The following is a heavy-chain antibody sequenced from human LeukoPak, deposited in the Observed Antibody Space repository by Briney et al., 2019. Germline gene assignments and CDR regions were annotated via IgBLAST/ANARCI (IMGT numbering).Heavy chain of an antibody. CDR2: IYASGENT. Sequence: GGSLRLSCAASGFTFSSYAMTWVRQAPGRGLEWVSGIYASGENTYYADSVKGRFTISRDNAKNSLFLQMNTLRAEDTAVYYCARDPYSSTWSYGMDVWGQGTTVTVSS. CDR1: GFTFSSYA. J-gene: IGHJ6*02. CDR3: ARDPYSSTWSYGMDV. D-gene: IGHD6-6*01. V-gene: IGHV3-23*01.